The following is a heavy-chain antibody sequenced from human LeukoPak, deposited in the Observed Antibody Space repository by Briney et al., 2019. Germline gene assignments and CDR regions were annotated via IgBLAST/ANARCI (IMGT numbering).Heavy chain of an antibody. J-gene: IGHJ6*02. CDR3: VKPYSSGWGHYYYGMDV. CDR1: GFTFGSYA. CDR2: ISGSGGRT. D-gene: IGHD6-19*01. Sequence: GGSLRLSCAASGFTFGSYAMNWVRQAPGKGLEWVSTISGSGGRTYYADSVKGRFTISRDNSKNTLYLQMSSLRAEDTAVYYCVKPYSSGWGHYYYGMDVWGQGTAVTVSS. V-gene: IGHV3-23*01.